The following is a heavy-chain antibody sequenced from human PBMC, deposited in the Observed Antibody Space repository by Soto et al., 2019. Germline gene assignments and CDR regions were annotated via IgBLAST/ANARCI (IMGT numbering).Heavy chain of an antibody. CDR3: VKVLRYFDWSHDAFDI. CDR2: IWYDGSNK. D-gene: IGHD3-9*01. V-gene: IGHV3-33*01. CDR1: GFTFSSYG. J-gene: IGHJ3*02. Sequence: GGSLRLSCAASGFTFSSYGMHWVRQAPGKGLEWVAVIWYDGSNKYYADSVKGRFTISRDNSKNTLYLQMNSLRAEDTAVYYCVKVLRYFDWSHDAFDIWGQGTMVTVSS.